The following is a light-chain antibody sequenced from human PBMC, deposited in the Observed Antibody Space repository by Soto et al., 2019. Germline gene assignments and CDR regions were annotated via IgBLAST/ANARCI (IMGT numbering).Light chain of an antibody. CDR2: DAS. CDR1: QNINSW. Sequence: DIQITHYPARASERXSLYVTITXXASQNINSWLAWDQQKPGKAPNLLIYDASTLESGVPSRVSVSGSGTEFTLTISSLQPEDFATYDCQQFHSFSRTFGQGTKVDIK. CDR3: QQFHSFSRT. V-gene: IGKV1-5*01. J-gene: IGKJ1*01.